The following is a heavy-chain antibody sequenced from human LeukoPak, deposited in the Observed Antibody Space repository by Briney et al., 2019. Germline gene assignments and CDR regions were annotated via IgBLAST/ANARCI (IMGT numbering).Heavy chain of an antibody. CDR2: ISAYNGNT. D-gene: IGHD4-17*01. Sequence: ASVKVSCKASGYTFTSHGISWVRQAPGQGLEWMGWISAYNGNTNYAQKLQGRVTMTTDTSTSTAYMELRSLRSDDTAVYYCARVMTTVTKFLYYFDYWGQGTLVTVSS. V-gene: IGHV1-18*01. J-gene: IGHJ4*02. CDR1: GYTFTSHG. CDR3: ARVMTTVTKFLYYFDY.